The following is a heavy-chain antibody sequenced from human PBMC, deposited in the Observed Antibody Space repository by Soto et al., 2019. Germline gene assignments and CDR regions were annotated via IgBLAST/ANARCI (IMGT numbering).Heavy chain of an antibody. Sequence: VSVKVSCRASGYTFTAGGISGVRQAPGQGLEWMGWTSIYNGHTEYSPKFLGRVVMTTDTSADTAYLELKSLRPDDAALYYCARWDDYGASDQYHFDQWGQGTLVTVSS. V-gene: IGHV1-18*01. CDR1: GYTFTAGG. CDR2: TSIYNGHT. D-gene: IGHD4-17*01. CDR3: ARWDDYGASDQYHFDQ. J-gene: IGHJ4*02.